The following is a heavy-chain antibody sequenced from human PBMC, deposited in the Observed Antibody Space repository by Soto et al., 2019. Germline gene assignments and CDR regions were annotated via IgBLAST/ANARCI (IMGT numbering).Heavy chain of an antibody. CDR2: ISYDGSNK. CDR3: AKERLDYDILTGYSNFDY. J-gene: IGHJ4*02. V-gene: IGHV3-30*18. D-gene: IGHD3-9*01. Sequence: QVQLVESGGGVVQPGRSLRLSCAASGFTFSSYGMHWVRQAPGKGLEWVAVISYDGSNKYYADSVKGRFTISRDNSKNTLYLQMNSLRAEDTAVYYCAKERLDYDILTGYSNFDYWGQGTLATVSS. CDR1: GFTFSSYG.